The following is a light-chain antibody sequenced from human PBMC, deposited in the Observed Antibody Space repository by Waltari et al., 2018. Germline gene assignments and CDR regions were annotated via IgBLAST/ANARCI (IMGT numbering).Light chain of an antibody. V-gene: IGKV1-5*03. CDR2: KAS. CDR3: QQYDNYWT. J-gene: IGKJ1*01. CDR1: QSITNL. Sequence: DIQMTQSPSTLSASVGDRVTITCRASQSITNLLAWYQQKPGKAPKLLIYKASNLESGVPSRFSGGGSGTEFTLTISILQPDDFATYYCQQYDNYWTFGQGTKVEIK.